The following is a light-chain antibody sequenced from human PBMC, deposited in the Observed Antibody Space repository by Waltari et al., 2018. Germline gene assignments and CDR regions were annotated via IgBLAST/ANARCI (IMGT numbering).Light chain of an antibody. CDR1: STDVADYNN. CDR2: DVS. J-gene: IGLJ2*01. CDR3: SSYKSSSTLVV. Sequence: SALTQLASVSRSPGHSSTIACPGASTDVADYNNFSRYQQHPGKAPKLMIYDVSNRPSGVSNRFSGSKSGNTASLTISGLQAEDEADYYCSSYKSSSTLVVFGGGTKLTVL. V-gene: IGLV2-14*01.